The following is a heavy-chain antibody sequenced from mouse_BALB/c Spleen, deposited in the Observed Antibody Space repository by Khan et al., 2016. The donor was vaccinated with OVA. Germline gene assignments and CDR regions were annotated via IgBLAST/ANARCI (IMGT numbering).Heavy chain of an antibody. D-gene: IGHD2-12*01. CDR3: ARGYEFFPY. Sequence: VQLKQSGPDLVKPGASVKISCKASGYSFTVYYMTWVKQSHGKSPEWIGRVNPNNGDTNYNQNFKGKAILTVDKSSNTAYMELRSLKSEDSAVFYCARGYEFFPYWGQGTLDTVSA. CDR2: VNPNNGDT. J-gene: IGHJ3*01. CDR1: GYSFTVYY. V-gene: IGHV1-26*01.